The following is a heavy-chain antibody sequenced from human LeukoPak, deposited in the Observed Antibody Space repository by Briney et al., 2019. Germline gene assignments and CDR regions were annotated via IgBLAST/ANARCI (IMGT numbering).Heavy chain of an antibody. V-gene: IGHV3-30*03. CDR3: ARDGSHYYYYYYGMDV. J-gene: IGHJ6*02. Sequence: PGGSLRLSCAASGFTFSSYGMHWVRQAPGKGLEWVAVISYDGSNKYYADSVKGRFTISRDNSKNTLYLQMNSLRAEDTAVYYCARDGSHYYYYYYGMDVWGQGTTVTVSS. CDR2: ISYDGSNK. CDR1: GFTFSSYG.